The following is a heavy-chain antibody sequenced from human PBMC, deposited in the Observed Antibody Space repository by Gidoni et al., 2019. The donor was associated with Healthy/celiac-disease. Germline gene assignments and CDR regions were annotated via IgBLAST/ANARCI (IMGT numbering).Heavy chain of an antibody. D-gene: IGHD5-18*01. CDR3: ARLGYSYGIYYFDY. CDR2: IYPGASDT. Sequence: EVQLVQSGAEAIKPGEPLKISCKGSGYSFTSYWIGWVRQMPGKGLECMGIIYPGASDTSYSPSFQGQVTISADKSISTTYLQWSSLKASDTAMYYCARLGYSYGIYYFDYWGQGTLVTVSS. CDR1: GYSFTSYW. V-gene: IGHV5-51*01. J-gene: IGHJ4*02.